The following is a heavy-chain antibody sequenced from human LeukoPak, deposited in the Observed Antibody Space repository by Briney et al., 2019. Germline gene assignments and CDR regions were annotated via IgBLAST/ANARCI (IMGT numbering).Heavy chain of an antibody. D-gene: IGHD6-13*01. CDR3: ARRRHGSSHRDY. J-gene: IGHJ4*02. Sequence: SGTLSLTCAVSGVSISTSEWWIWVRQPPGQGLEWIGEIHRDGRTRYNPSLTSRVTMSMDYSKNQFSLKLSSVTAADTAVYYCARRRHGSSHRDYWGQGTLVTVSS. CDR1: GVSISTSEW. CDR2: IHRDGRT. V-gene: IGHV4-4*02.